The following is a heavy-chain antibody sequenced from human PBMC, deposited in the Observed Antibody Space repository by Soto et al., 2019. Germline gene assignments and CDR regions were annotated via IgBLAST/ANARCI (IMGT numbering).Heavy chain of an antibody. J-gene: IGHJ5*02. V-gene: IGHV4-31*03. CDR2: IYYSGST. Sequence: PSETLSLTCTVSGGSISSGGYYWSWIRQHPGKGLEWIGYIYYSGSTYYNPSLKSRVTISVDTSKNQFSLKLSSVTAADTAVYYCARAYYDILTGWYNWFDPWGQGTLVTVSS. CDR1: GGSISSGGYY. D-gene: IGHD3-9*01. CDR3: ARAYYDILTGWYNWFDP.